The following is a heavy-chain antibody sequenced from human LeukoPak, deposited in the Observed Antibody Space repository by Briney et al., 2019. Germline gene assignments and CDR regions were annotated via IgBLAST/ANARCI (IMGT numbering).Heavy chain of an antibody. CDR2: ISHRVSDV. J-gene: IGHJ3*01. CDR1: GFTFSDYY. D-gene: IGHD6-13*01. V-gene: IGHV3-11*04. Sequence: GGSLRLSCAASGFTFSDYYMSWIRQAPGKGLEWVSYISHRVSDVQYADSVKGRFTISRDNAKNSLYLQMNSLRAEDTAVYYCARDFVAAAGTGNWGQGTMVTVSS. CDR3: ARDFVAAAGTGN.